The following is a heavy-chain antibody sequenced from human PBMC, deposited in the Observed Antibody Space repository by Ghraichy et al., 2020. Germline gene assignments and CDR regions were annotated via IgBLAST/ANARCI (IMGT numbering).Heavy chain of an antibody. Sequence: SQTLSLTCTVSGGSIRSHFWSWIRQSPGKGLEWIGYIYYNGNANYHPSLKSRVTISVDTDKNQFSLRLTSLTAADTAIYYCARRGRGYSLYYYGLDVWGQGTTVTVSS. J-gene: IGHJ6*02. CDR1: GGSIRSHF. CDR3: ARRGRGYSLYYYGLDV. V-gene: IGHV4-59*08. D-gene: IGHD5-18*01. CDR2: IYYNGNA.